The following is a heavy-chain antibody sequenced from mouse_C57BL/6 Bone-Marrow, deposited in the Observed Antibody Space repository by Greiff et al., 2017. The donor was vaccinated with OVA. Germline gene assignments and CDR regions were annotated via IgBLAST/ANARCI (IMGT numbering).Heavy chain of an antibody. D-gene: IGHD2-5*01. V-gene: IGHV1-54*01. CDR3: ARYYSTYAMDY. Sequence: QVQLQQSGAELVRPGTSVKFSCKASGYAFTNYLIEWVKQRPGQGLEWIGVINPGSGGTNYNEKFKGKATLTADKSSSTAYMQLSSLTSEDSAVYCCARYYSTYAMDYWGQGTSVTVSS. CDR1: GYAFTNYL. J-gene: IGHJ4*01. CDR2: INPGSGGT.